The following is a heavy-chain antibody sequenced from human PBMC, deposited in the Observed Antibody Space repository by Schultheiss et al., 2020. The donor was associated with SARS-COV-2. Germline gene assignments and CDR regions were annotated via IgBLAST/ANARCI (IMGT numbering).Heavy chain of an antibody. CDR1: GFTFSTYA. D-gene: IGHD2-21*01. V-gene: IGHV3-30*04. Sequence: GGSLRLSCAASGFTFSTYAIHWVRQTPGKGLEWVAVISYDGSNKYYADSVKGRFTISRDNSKNTLYLQMNSLRAEDTAVYYCARERIYCGGDCYSFLFDYWGQGTLVTVSS. CDR3: ARERIYCGGDCYSFLFDY. CDR2: ISYDGSNK. J-gene: IGHJ4*02.